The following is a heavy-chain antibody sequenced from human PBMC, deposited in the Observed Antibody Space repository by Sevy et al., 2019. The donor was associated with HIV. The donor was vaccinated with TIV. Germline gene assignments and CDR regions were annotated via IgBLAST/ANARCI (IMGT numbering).Heavy chain of an antibody. J-gene: IGHJ6*02. CDR3: GREGSYGDDRYHYYYGIDV. V-gene: IGHV3-7*01. CDR1: GFNFRSYW. Sequence: GGSLRLSCEASGFNFRSYWMSWVRQAPGKGLEWVASIYQDGTEKHYGDSLKGRFTISRDNAKHSLYLQVNRLAGEDTAGYYCGREGSYGDDRYHYYYGIDVWGQGTTVTVSS. D-gene: IGHD4-17*01. CDR2: IYQDGTEK.